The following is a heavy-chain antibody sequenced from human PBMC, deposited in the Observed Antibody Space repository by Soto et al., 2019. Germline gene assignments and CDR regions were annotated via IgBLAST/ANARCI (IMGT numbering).Heavy chain of an antibody. J-gene: IGHJ4*02. D-gene: IGHD6-19*01. V-gene: IGHV4-34*01. CDR3: ARQPVADY. CDR2: IDDSGTA. CDR1: GKSFSGYS. Sequence: ETLSLTCFVYGKSFSGYSWNWIRQSPGKGLEWIGDIDDSGTARYSPSLKTRVTISIDTSKREISLSLTSVTAADTAVYYCARQPVADYWGQGTLVTVSS.